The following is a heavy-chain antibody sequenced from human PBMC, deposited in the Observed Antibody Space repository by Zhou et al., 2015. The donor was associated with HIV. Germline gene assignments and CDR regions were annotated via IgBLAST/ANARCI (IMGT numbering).Heavy chain of an antibody. CDR3: ARELTIFGVVIHPTGFDY. V-gene: IGHV1-69*01. D-gene: IGHD3-3*01. Sequence: QVQLVQSGAEVKKPGSSVKVSCKASGGTFSSYAISWVRQAPGQGLEWMGGIIPIFGTANYAQKFQGRVTITADESTSTAYMELSSLRSEDTAVYYCARELTIFGVVIHPTGFDYWGQGTLVTVSS. CDR1: GGTFSSYA. J-gene: IGHJ4*02. CDR2: IIPIFGTA.